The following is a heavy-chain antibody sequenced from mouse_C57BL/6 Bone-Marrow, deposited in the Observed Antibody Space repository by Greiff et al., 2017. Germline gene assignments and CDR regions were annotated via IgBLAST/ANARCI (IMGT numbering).Heavy chain of an antibody. J-gene: IGHJ1*03. CDR3: ARLEFGGRSGDWYFDV. CDR1: GYTFTSYD. V-gene: IGHV1-85*01. CDR2: IYPRDGST. Sequence: VQLQQSGPELVKPGASVKLSCKASGYTFTSYDINWVKQRPGQGLEWIGWIYPRDGSTKYNEKFKGKATLTVDQSSSTAYLELHSLTSEDSAVYFCARLEFGGRSGDWYFDVWGTGTTVTVSS. D-gene: IGHD1-1*01.